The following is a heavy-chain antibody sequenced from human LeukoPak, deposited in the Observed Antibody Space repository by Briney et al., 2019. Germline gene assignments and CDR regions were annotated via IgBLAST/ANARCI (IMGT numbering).Heavy chain of an antibody. Sequence: PGGSLRLSCAASGFTFSSYAMHWVRQAPGKGLEYVSAISSNGGSTYYANSVKGRFTISRDNSKNTLYLQMSSLRAEDMAVYYCARDASIVGATYYFDYWGQGTLVTVSS. J-gene: IGHJ4*02. D-gene: IGHD1-26*01. CDR1: GFTFSSYA. CDR2: ISSNGGST. V-gene: IGHV3-64*01. CDR3: ARDASIVGATYYFDY.